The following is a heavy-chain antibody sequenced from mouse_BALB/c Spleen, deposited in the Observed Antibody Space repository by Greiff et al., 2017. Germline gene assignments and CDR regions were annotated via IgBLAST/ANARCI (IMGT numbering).Heavy chain of an antibody. Sequence: EVQLVESGGGLVKPGGSLKLSCAASGFTFSSYAMSWVRQSPEKRLEWVAEISSGGSYTYYPDTVTGRFTISRDNAKNTLYLEMSSLRSEDTAMYYCVAYYRYAYAMDYWGQGTSVTVSS. D-gene: IGHD2-14*01. CDR1: GFTFSSYA. J-gene: IGHJ4*01. V-gene: IGHV5-9-4*01. CDR2: ISSGGSYT. CDR3: VAYYRYAYAMDY.